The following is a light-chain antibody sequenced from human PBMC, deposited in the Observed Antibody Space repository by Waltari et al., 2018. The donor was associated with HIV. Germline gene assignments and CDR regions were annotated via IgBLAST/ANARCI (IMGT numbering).Light chain of an antibody. CDR3: QQYNNWPPYT. V-gene: IGKV3-15*01. Sequence: EIVMTQSPATLSVSPGERATLSCRASQSVSSNLAWYQQQPGQAPRLLSYGASTRATGIPARFRCSGSGTEFTLTLSSLQSEDFAVYYCQQYNNWPPYTFGQGTKLEIK. CDR2: GAS. CDR1: QSVSSN. J-gene: IGKJ2*01.